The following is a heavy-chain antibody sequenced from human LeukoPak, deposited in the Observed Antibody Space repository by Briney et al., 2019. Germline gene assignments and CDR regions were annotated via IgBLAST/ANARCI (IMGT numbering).Heavy chain of an antibody. CDR1: GFTLSINY. Sequence: GGSLRLSCAASGFTLSINYMSWVRQAPGKGREWVSAIYSGGSKYYADSVKGRFTISRDSSKNTVYLQMNSLRAEDTAVYYCARVGGAKDYWGQGTLVTVSS. CDR2: IYSGGSK. J-gene: IGHJ4*02. V-gene: IGHV3-66*01. D-gene: IGHD1-26*01. CDR3: ARVGGAKDY.